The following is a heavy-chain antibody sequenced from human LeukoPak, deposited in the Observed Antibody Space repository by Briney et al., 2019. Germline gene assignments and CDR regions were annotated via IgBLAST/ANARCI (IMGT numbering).Heavy chain of an antibody. CDR2: IYSGGAT. CDR1: GFTVSSTY. D-gene: IGHD5-24*01. V-gene: IGHV3-53*01. CDR3: ARGNGYNSAFDY. J-gene: IGHJ4*02. Sequence: GGSLRLSCAASGFTVSSTYMSWVRQAPGKGVEWVSVIYSGGATYYTDSVKGRFAIARDNSKNTLYLQMNTLRAEDTAVYYCARGNGYNSAFDYWGQGTLVTVSP.